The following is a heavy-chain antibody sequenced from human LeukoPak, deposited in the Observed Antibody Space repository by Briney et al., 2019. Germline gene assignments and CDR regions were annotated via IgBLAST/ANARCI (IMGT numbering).Heavy chain of an antibody. CDR1: GFIFSAYS. CDR3: AREGSDWNYYYYMDV. D-gene: IGHD6-19*01. CDR2: VSTDGTIK. J-gene: IGHJ6*03. V-gene: IGHV3-30*03. Sequence: GGSLRLSCAASGFIFSAYSMHWVRQAPGKGLEWVAVVSTDGTIKYYADSMKGRFTISRDNAKNSLYLQMSSLRAEDTAVYYCAREGSDWNYYYYMDVWGKGTTVTISS.